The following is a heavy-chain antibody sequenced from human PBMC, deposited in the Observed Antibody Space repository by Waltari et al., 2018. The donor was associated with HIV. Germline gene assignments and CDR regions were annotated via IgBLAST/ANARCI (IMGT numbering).Heavy chain of an antibody. CDR2: ISSSSTYI. D-gene: IGHD3-9*01. CDR1: GLTFSTYS. CDR3: ARGLLTGYTLFDH. Sequence: EVRLVESGGGLVKPGGSLRLSCAASGLTFSTYSMNWVRQAPGKGLEWLSSISSSSTYIYYADSVKGRFTISRDNAKNSLYLQMNSLRAEDTAVYYCARGLLTGYTLFDHWGQGTLVTVSS. V-gene: IGHV3-21*01. J-gene: IGHJ5*02.